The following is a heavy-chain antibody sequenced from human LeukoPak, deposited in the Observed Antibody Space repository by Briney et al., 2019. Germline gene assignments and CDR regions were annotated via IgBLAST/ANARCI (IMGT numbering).Heavy chain of an antibody. Sequence: SETLSLTCTVSGGSIRSSSYYWGWIRQPPGKGLEWIGSIYYSGNTYYNPSLKSRVTISVDTSENQFSLNLSSVTAADTAVYYCGRHGPLAMVYAGTFDYWGQGTLVTVSS. CDR1: GGSIRSSSYY. D-gene: IGHD2-8*01. V-gene: IGHV4-39*01. CDR3: GRHGPLAMVYAGTFDY. CDR2: IYYSGNT. J-gene: IGHJ4*02.